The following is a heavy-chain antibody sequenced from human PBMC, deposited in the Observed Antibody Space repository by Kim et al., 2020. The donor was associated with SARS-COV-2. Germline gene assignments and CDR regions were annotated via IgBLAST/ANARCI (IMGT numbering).Heavy chain of an antibody. J-gene: IGHJ6*02. V-gene: IGHV3-15*01. D-gene: IGHD3-9*01. Sequence: GGSLRLSCAASGFTFSNAWMSWVRQAPGKGLEWVGRIKSKTDGGTTDYAAHVKGRFTISRDDSKNTLYRQMTSLKTEDTAVYYCPTLLRYFDWLAVKYYYYGMYCWGQGTTVTVSS. CDR3: PTLLRYFDWLAVKYYYYGMYC. CDR1: GFTFSNAW. CDR2: IKSKTDGGTT.